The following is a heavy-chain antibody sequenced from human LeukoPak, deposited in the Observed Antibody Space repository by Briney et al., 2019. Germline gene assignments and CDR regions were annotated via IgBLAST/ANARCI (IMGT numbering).Heavy chain of an antibody. CDR2: INAGNGNT. CDR3: ARVQYGNRFDP. Sequence: ASVKVSCRASGYTFNSYAMHWVRQATGQRLEWMGWINAGNGNTKYSQKFQGRVTITRDTSASTAYMELSSLRSEDTAVYYCARVQYGNRFDPWGQGTLVTVSS. CDR1: GYTFNSYA. V-gene: IGHV1-3*01. J-gene: IGHJ5*02. D-gene: IGHD4-11*01.